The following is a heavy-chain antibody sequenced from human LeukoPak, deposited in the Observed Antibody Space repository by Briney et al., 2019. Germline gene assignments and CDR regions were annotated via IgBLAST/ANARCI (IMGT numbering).Heavy chain of an antibody. D-gene: IGHD3-10*01. J-gene: IGHJ3*02. V-gene: IGHV4-39*01. Sequence: PSETLSLTCTVSGGSITSDYFWVWIRQPPGKGLEWIGSMYHSGSTYYNPSLKSRVTTSVDTSKNQLSLKLSSVTAADTAVYYCARQATRGLWAFDIWGHGTMVTVSS. CDR1: GGSITSDYF. CDR2: MYHSGST. CDR3: ARQATRGLWAFDI.